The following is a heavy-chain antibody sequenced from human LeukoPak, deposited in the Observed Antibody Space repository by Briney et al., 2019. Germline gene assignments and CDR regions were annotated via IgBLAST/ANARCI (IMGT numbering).Heavy chain of an antibody. CDR3: ARNQYYYDSSGYTPPFDY. Sequence: ASVKVSCKASGYTFTSYYMHWVRQAPGQGLEWMGIINPSGGTTNYAQKFQGRITMTRDTSTSTVYMELSSLRSEDTAVYYCARNQYYYDSSGYTPPFDYWGQGTLVTVSS. V-gene: IGHV1-46*01. J-gene: IGHJ4*02. D-gene: IGHD3-22*01. CDR1: GYTFTSYY. CDR2: INPSGGTT.